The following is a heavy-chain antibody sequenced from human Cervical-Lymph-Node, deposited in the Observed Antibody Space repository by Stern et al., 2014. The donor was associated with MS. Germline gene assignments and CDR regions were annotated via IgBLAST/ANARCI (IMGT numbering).Heavy chain of an antibody. CDR3: ARGYYSFDY. V-gene: IGHV3-33*01. CDR2: IWYDGSNK. D-gene: IGHD3-10*01. J-gene: IGHJ4*02. Sequence: MQLVESGGGVVQPGRSLRLSCAASGFTFSSYGMHWVRQAPGKGLEWVAVIWYDGSNKYYADAVKGRFTISRDNSKNTLYLQMNSLRAEDTAVYYCARGYYSFDYWGQGTLVTVSS. CDR1: GFTFSSYG.